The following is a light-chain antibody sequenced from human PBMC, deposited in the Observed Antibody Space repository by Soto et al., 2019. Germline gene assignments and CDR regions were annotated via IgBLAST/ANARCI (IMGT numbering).Light chain of an antibody. J-gene: IGLJ1*01. CDR3: SSFAGSNNFPDV. CDR1: SSDVGGYNY. Sequence: QSALTQPRSVSGSPGQSVTISCTGTSSDVGGYNYVSWYQQHPGKAPKLMIYEINKRPSGVPDRFSGSKSGNTASLTVSGLQAEDEADYYCSSFAGSNNFPDVFGTGTKLTVL. V-gene: IGLV2-8*01. CDR2: EIN.